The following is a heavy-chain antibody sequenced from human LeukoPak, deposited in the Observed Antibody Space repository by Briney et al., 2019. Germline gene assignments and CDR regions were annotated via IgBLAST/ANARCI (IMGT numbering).Heavy chain of an antibody. Sequence: RASVKVSCKASGYTFTGYYMHWVRQAPGQGLEWMGWINPNSGGTKYAQKFQGRVTMTRDTSINTAYMELRSLRSDDTAVYYCARVVPAAIWYFDLWGRGTLVTVSS. CDR2: INPNSGGT. J-gene: IGHJ2*01. D-gene: IGHD2-2*01. CDR3: ARVVPAAIWYFDL. V-gene: IGHV1-2*02. CDR1: GYTFTGYY.